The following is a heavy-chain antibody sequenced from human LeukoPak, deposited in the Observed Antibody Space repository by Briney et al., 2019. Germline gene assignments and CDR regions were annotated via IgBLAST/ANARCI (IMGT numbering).Heavy chain of an antibody. Sequence: PGGSLRLSCAASGFTFSTYGINWVRQAPGKGLEWVSSIGRSGGHIYYADSVRGRFTISRDNAKNSLSLQLNSLRAEDTAVYYCARDADVVGVPASNDAFDIWGQGTMVIVSS. J-gene: IGHJ3*02. CDR1: GFTFSTYG. V-gene: IGHV3-21*01. CDR3: ARDADVVGVPASNDAFDI. D-gene: IGHD2-2*01. CDR2: IGRSGGHI.